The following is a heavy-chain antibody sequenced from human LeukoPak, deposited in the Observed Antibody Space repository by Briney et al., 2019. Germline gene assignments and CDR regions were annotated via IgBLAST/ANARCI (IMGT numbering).Heavy chain of an antibody. CDR2: IYYSGST. V-gene: IGHV4-59*01. CDR3: ARRVGAAIDY. CDR1: GGSISSYY. Sequence: SETLSLTCTVSGGSISSYYWSWIRQPPGKGLEWIGYIYYSGSTNYNPSLKSRVTISVDTSKNQFSLKLSSVTAADTAVYYCARRVGAAIDYWGQGTLVTVSS. D-gene: IGHD1-26*01. J-gene: IGHJ4*02.